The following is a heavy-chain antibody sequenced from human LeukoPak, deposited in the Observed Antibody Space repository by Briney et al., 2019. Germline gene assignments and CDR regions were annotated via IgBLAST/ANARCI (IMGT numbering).Heavy chain of an antibody. D-gene: IGHD3-22*01. Sequence: PGGSLRLSCAASGFTFSSYAMSRVRQAPGKGLEWVSAISGSGGSTYYADSVKGRFTISRDNSKNTLYLQMNSLRAEDTAVYYCAKEMNMIGGGTSDDAFDIWGQGTMVTVSS. CDR3: AKEMNMIGGGTSDDAFDI. CDR2: ISGSGGST. CDR1: GFTFSSYA. J-gene: IGHJ3*02. V-gene: IGHV3-23*01.